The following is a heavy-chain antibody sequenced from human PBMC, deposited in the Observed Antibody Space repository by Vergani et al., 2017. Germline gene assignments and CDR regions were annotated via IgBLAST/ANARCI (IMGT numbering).Heavy chain of an antibody. J-gene: IGHJ4*02. CDR2: IHTGGST. V-gene: IGHV4-61*02. CDR3: ARSRTYCTSGSCPAI. D-gene: IGHD2-15*01. CDR1: GESIRSGSHY. Sequence: QVKLQESGPGLLKPSQTLSLTCPVSGESIRSGSHYWSWIRQPAGKGPEWIGHIHTGGSTDLNPSFKSRLSISVDTSKSQFSLKLNSVTVADTAVYYCARSRTYCTSGSCPAIWGQGTLVTVSS.